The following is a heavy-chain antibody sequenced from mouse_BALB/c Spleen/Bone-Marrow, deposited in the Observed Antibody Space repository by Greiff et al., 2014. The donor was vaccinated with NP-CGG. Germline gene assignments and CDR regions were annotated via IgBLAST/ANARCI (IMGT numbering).Heavy chain of an antibody. V-gene: IGHV1-9*01. Sequence: VQLQQSGPELVKPGASVKISCKASGYTFTSYGIHWVKQSPGKGLEWIGVILTGSGSTNYNEKFKGKATFTVDTSSNTAYMQLSSLTPEDSAVYYCAREVDLWYFDVWGAGTTVTVSS. CDR3: AREVDLWYFDV. J-gene: IGHJ1*01. CDR2: ILTGSGST. CDR1: GYTFTSYG.